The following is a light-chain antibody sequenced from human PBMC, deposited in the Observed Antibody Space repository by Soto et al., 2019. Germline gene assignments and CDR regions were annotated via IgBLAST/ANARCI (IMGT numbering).Light chain of an antibody. CDR3: QQYGSSGT. Sequence: IVLTQSPGTLSLSPGERATLSCRASQSIGSFYLAWYQQKSGQAPRLLIFGVSSRATGIPDRFSGSGSGTDFTLTISRLEPEDFAVYYCQQYGSSGTFGQGTKVDI. V-gene: IGKV3-20*01. CDR1: QSIGSFY. J-gene: IGKJ1*01. CDR2: GVS.